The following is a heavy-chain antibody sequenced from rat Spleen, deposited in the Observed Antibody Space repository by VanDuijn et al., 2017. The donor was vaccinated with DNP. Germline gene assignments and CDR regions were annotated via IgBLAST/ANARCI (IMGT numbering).Heavy chain of an antibody. Sequence: QVQLKESGPGLVQPSQTLSLTCNVSGFSLTDYSVHWVRQPPGKGLEWMGRIRSGGNTDYNSALKSRLSISRDTSKRQVFLKMSSLQTADTAIYFCTRGGGAMDAWGQGTSVTVSS. CDR3: TRGGGAMDA. CDR1: GFSLTDYS. J-gene: IGHJ4*01. V-gene: IGHV2-19*01. D-gene: IGHD4-3*01. CDR2: IRSGGNT.